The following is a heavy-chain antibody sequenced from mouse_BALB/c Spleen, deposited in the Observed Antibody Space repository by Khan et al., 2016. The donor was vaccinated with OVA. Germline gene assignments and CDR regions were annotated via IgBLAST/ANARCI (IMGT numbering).Heavy chain of an antibody. D-gene: IGHD2-3*01. CDR1: GFNIKDYY. V-gene: IGHV14-1*02. CDR2: IDPENGNS. J-gene: IGHJ2*01. CDR3: TRSILLYFDY. Sequence: EVQLQESGAELVRPGALVKLSCKGSGFNIKDYYMQWVKQRPEQGLEWIGWIDPENGNSIYDPKFQGKATITADTFSNTAYLQLSRLTSEDHAVYYCTRSILLYFDYWGQGTTLTVSS.